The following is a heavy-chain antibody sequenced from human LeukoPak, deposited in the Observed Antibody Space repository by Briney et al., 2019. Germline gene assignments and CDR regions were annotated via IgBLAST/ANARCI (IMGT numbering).Heavy chain of an antibody. Sequence: GESLKISCKGSGYSFTSYWIGWVRQMPGKGLEWMGIIYPGDSDTRYSPSFQGQVTISAGKSISTAYLQWSSLKASDTAMYYCARLGVTIFGVADSPDYWGQGTLVTVSS. CDR2: IYPGDSDT. D-gene: IGHD3-3*01. V-gene: IGHV5-51*01. CDR3: ARLGVTIFGVADSPDY. J-gene: IGHJ4*02. CDR1: GYSFTSYW.